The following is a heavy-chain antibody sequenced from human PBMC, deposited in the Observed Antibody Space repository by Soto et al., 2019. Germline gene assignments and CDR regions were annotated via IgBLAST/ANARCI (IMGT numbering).Heavy chain of an antibody. V-gene: IGHV3-21*06. Sequence: GSLRLSCAASGFIFRTYSMNWVRQAPGKGLEWISSISGSSIYLYYADSVKGRVTISRDNAKNSLHLQMDSLRPEDTAVYYCARWEDATGYYLDYWGQGTLVTVSS. J-gene: IGHJ4*02. CDR1: GFIFRTYS. CDR3: ARWEDATGYYLDY. CDR2: ISGSSIYL. D-gene: IGHD3-9*01.